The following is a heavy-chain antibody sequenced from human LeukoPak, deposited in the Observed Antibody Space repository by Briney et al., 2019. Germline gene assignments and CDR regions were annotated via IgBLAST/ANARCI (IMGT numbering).Heavy chain of an antibody. CDR1: GASLSSGSYY. V-gene: IGHV4-61*02. J-gene: IGHJ4*02. CDR2: IYPSGST. CDR3: ARAHRMYPIDY. D-gene: IGHD2-8*01. Sequence: PSQTLSLTCTVSGASLSSGSYYWSWIRQPAGKGLEWIGRIYPSGSTDYNPSLKSRVTISVDTSKNQFSLRLSSMTPADTAVYYCARAHRMYPIDYWGQGTLVTVSS.